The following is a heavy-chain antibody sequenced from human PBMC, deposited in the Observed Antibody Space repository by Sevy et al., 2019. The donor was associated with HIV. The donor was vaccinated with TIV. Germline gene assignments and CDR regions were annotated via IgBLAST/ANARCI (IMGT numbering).Heavy chain of an antibody. CDR2: ISAGGVTT. CDR3: AKGNRGVYVWGSSNDY. V-gene: IGHV3-23*01. J-gene: IGHJ4*02. CDR1: GFTFSTYA. D-gene: IGHD3-16*01. Sequence: GGSLRLSCAASGFTFSTYAMSWVRQAPGKGLEWVSLISAGGVTTNYADSVKGRFTISRDNSKNTLYLQMDSLRAEDTAIYYCAKGNRGVYVWGSSNDYWGQGTVVTVSS.